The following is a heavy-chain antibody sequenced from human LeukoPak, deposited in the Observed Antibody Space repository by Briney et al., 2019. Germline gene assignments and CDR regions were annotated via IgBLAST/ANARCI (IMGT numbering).Heavy chain of an antibody. D-gene: IGHD3-3*01. CDR1: GGPISSGDYY. Sequence: SETLSLTCTVSGGPISSGDYYWGWIRQPPGKGLEWIGYIYYSGSTYYNPSLKSRITISVDTSKNQFSLKLSSVTAADTAVYYCAREGVLRFLEWRYYFDYWGQGTLVTVSS. J-gene: IGHJ4*02. CDR2: IYYSGST. CDR3: AREGVLRFLEWRYYFDY. V-gene: IGHV4-30-4*08.